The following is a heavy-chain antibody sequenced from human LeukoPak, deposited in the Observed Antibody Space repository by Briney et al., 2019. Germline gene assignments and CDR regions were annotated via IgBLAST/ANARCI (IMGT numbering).Heavy chain of an antibody. J-gene: IGHJ5*02. D-gene: IGHD2-2*02. Sequence: SETLSLTCTVSGGSISSGGYYWSWIRQHPGKGLEWIGYIYYSGSTYYNPSLKSRVTMSVDTSKNQFSLKLSSVTAADTAVYYCARAYCSSTSCYRISGGVDPWGQGTLVTVSS. CDR2: IYYSGST. CDR3: ARAYCSSTSCYRISGGVDP. CDR1: GGSISSGGYY. V-gene: IGHV4-31*03.